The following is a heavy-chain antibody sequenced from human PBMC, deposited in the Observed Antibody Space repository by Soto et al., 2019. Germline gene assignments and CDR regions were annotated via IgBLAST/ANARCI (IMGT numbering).Heavy chain of an antibody. CDR3: AREQYNWKL. CDR2: VYHTGNT. D-gene: IGHD1-20*01. Sequence: LSLTCSVSGVSITSYYWTWIRHPPGKGLEWIGYVYHTGNTYYNPSLKSRVTISLDTSKNQVSLRLRSVTAADTAVYYCAREQYNWKLWGQGTLVTVSS. V-gene: IGHV4-59*01. J-gene: IGHJ4*02. CDR1: GVSITSYY.